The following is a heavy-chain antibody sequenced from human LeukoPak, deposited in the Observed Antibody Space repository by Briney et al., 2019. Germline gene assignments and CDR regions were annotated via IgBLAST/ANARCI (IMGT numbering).Heavy chain of an antibody. CDR2: ISGSGGST. V-gene: IGHV3-23*01. Sequence: PGGSLRLSCAASGFTFSSYAMSWVRQAPGKRLEWVSAISGSGGSTYYADSVKGRFTISRDNSKNTLYLQMNSLRAEDTAVYYCAKDLSRSMVRGVIPYFDYWGQGTLVTVSS. D-gene: IGHD3-10*01. J-gene: IGHJ4*02. CDR1: GFTFSSYA. CDR3: AKDLSRSMVRGVIPYFDY.